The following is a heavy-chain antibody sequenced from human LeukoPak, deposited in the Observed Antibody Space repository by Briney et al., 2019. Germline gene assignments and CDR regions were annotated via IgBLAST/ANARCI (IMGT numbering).Heavy chain of an antibody. D-gene: IGHD5-12*01. V-gene: IGHV1-46*01. CDR2: INPSGGST. J-gene: IGHJ4*02. Sequence: ASVKVSCKASGYTFTSYYMHWVRQAPGQGLEWMGIINPSGGSTSYAQKFQGRVTMTRDTSTSTVYMELSSLRSEDTAVYYCARTGRRQRLRLYYFDYWGQGTLVTVSS. CDR1: GYTFTSYY. CDR3: ARTGRRQRLRLYYFDY.